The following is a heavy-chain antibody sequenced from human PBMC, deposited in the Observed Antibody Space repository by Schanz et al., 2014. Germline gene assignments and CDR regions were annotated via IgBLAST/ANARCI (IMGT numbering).Heavy chain of an antibody. CDR1: GFTFSNYA. CDR3: AKAKSGAHGAFDI. Sequence: EVQLLESGGGLVQPGGSLRLSCAASGFTFSNYAMGWVRQAPGKGLEWVSDISDSGDSTHYADSVKGRFTISRDNAKNSLFLQMNSLRAEDTAVYYCAKAKSGAHGAFDIWGQGTMVTVSS. J-gene: IGHJ3*02. V-gene: IGHV3-23*01. CDR2: ISDSGDST. D-gene: IGHD3-10*01.